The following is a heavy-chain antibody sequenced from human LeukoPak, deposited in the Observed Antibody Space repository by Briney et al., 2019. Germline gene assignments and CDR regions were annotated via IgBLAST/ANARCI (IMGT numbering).Heavy chain of an antibody. CDR1: GFTFSEFW. J-gene: IGHJ6*02. CDR3: ASRTSPEYYYYGMDV. CDR2: IYSGGST. Sequence: PGGSLRLSCAASGFTFSEFWMSWVRQAPGKGLEWVSVIYSGGSTYYADSVKGRFTISRDNSKNTLYLQMNSLRAEDTAVYYCASRTSPEYYYYGMDVWGQGTTVTVSS. V-gene: IGHV3-66*01. D-gene: IGHD1-14*01.